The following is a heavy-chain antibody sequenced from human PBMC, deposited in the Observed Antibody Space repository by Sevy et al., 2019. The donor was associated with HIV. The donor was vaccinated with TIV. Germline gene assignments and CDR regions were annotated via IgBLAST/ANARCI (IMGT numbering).Heavy chain of an antibody. D-gene: IGHD6-13*01. V-gene: IGHV4-59*01. CDR2: ICYSGST. Sequence: SETLSLTCTVSSGSISSYYWSWIRQPPGKGLEWIGYICYSGSTNYNPSLKSRVTISVDTSKNHFSLKLSSVTAADTAVYYCARGSSWLYFDYWGHGTLVTVSS. CDR1: SGSISSYY. CDR3: ARGSSWLYFDY. J-gene: IGHJ4*01.